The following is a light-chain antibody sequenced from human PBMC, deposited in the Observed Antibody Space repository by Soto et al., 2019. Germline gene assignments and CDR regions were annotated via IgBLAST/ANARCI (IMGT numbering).Light chain of an antibody. CDR1: QSISNY. J-gene: IGKJ4*01. V-gene: IGKV1-39*01. CDR3: QQSYRNPLT. CDR2: AAS. Sequence: DIQMTQSPSSLAASLGDRVTITCRASQSISNYLNWYQQKPGKAPKLLIYAASGLQSGAPSRFSGSGSGTDFTLSISSLQPEDFETYYCQQSYRNPLTFGGGTKVDIK.